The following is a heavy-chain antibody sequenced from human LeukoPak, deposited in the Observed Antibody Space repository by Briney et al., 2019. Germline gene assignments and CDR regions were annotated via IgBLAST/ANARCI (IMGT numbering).Heavy chain of an antibody. D-gene: IGHD3-9*01. Sequence: ASVKVSCKATGYTFTNYGISWVRQAPGQGLEWMGWISAYNGNTNYAQKLQGRVTMTTDTSTSTAYMELRSLRSDDTAVYYCARARLLRYYDWLLYHSNWFDPWGQGTLVTVSS. J-gene: IGHJ5*02. CDR3: ARARLLRYYDWLLYHSNWFDP. V-gene: IGHV1-18*01. CDR2: ISAYNGNT. CDR1: GYTFTNYG.